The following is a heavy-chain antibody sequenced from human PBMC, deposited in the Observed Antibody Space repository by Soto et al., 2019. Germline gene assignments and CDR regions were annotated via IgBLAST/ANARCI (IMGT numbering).Heavy chain of an antibody. D-gene: IGHD6-13*01. CDR2: IIPIFGTA. CDR3: APEEEEVSYSSSYCLDY. J-gene: IGHJ4*02. V-gene: IGHV1-69*01. CDR1: GGTFSSYA. Sequence: QVQLVQSGAEVKKPGSSVKVSCKASGGTFSSYAISWVRQAPGQGLEWMGGIIPIFGTANYAQKFQGKVTITADDSPSSGYMERRCLRSEDTAVYCCAPEEEEVSYSSSYCLDYWGQGPLVAVSS.